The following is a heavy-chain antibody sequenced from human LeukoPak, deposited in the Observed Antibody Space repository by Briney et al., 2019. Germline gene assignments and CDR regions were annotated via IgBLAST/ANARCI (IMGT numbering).Heavy chain of an antibody. CDR1: GFTFSSYA. CDR2: ISGSGGST. V-gene: IGHV3-23*01. D-gene: IGHD2-2*01. Sequence: GGSLRLSCAAFGFTFSSYAMSWVRQAAGKGPEWVSVISGSGGSTYYADSVKGRFTISRDNAKNSLYLQMNSLRAEDTAVYYCARGIVVVPAAHADAFDIWGQGTMVTVSS. CDR3: ARGIVVVPAAHADAFDI. J-gene: IGHJ3*02.